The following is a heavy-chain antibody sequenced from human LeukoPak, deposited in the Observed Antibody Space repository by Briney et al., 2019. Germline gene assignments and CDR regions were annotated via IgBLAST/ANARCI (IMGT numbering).Heavy chain of an antibody. CDR3: AGSGSYAYMDV. CDR2: IWYDGSNK. CDR1: GFTFSSYG. Sequence: GGSLRLSCAASGFTFSSYGMHWVRQAPGKGLEWVAVIWYDGSNKYYADSVKGRFTISRDNSKNTLFLQMNSLRVEDTAVYYCAGSGSYAYMDVWGKGTTVTVSS. V-gene: IGHV3-33*01. D-gene: IGHD1-26*01. J-gene: IGHJ6*03.